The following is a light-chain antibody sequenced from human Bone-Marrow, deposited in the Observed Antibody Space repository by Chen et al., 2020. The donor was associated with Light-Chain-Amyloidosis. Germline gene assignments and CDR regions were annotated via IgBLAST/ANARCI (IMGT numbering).Light chain of an antibody. Sequence: EIVLTQSPGTLSLSPGEGANLSCRASQTISSNYLTWYQQKFGQAPRLLIYGSSSRATGIPDRFTGSGSGTDFTRPINGLEPEEFAMCYCQQYGTAPLTFGVGTKVEIK. V-gene: IGKV3-20*01. J-gene: IGKJ4*01. CDR3: QQYGTAPLT. CDR2: GSS. CDR1: QTISSNY.